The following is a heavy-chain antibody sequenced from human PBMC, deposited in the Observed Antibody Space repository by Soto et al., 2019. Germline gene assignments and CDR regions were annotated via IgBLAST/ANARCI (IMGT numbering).Heavy chain of an antibody. CDR1: GFSINSNNW. J-gene: IGHJ4*02. Sequence: SETLSPTCVVSGFSINSNNWWVWIRQPPGKGLEWIGDIYYTGSTFYSPSLKNRVTMSVDSAKGQFSLKLSSVTAVDTAVYYCARKQRKPAPFWNWGQGALVTVSS. V-gene: IGHV4-28*01. CDR3: ARKQRKPAPFWN. D-gene: IGHD3-3*01. CDR2: IYYTGST.